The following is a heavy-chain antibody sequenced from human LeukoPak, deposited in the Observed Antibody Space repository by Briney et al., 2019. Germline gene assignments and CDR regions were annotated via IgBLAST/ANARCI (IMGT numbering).Heavy chain of an antibody. CDR3: AKGLEYSSSGGFDY. D-gene: IGHD6-6*01. V-gene: IGHV3-9*01. CDR2: ISWNSGSI. J-gene: IGHJ4*02. CDR1: GFTFDDYA. Sequence: GGSLRLSCAASGFTFDDYAMHWVRHAPGKGLEWVSGISWNSGSIGYADSVKGRFTISRDNAKNSLYLQMNSLRAEDTALYYCAKGLEYSSSGGFDYWGQGTLVTVSS.